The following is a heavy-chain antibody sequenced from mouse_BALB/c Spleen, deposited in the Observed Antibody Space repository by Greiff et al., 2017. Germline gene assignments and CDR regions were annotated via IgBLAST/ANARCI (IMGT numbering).Heavy chain of an antibody. CDR1: GFTFSSYA. V-gene: IGHV5-9-4*01. Sequence: EVQLVESGGGLVKPGGSLKLSCAASGFTFSSYAMSWVRQSPEKRLEWVAEISSGGSYTYYPDTVTGRFTISRDNAKNTLYLEMSSLRSEDTAMYYCARDLGRRFAYWGQGTLVTVSA. CDR3: ARDLGRRFAY. J-gene: IGHJ3*01. CDR2: ISSGGSYT. D-gene: IGHD4-1*01.